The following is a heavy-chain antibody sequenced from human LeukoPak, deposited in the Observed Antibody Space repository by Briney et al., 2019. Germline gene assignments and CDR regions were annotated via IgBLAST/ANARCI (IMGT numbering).Heavy chain of an antibody. V-gene: IGHV4-39*01. Sequence: PSETLSLTCTVSGGSISSSSYYWGWIRQPPGKGLEWIGSIYYSGSTYYNPSLKSRVTISVDTSKNQFSLKLSSVTAADTAVYYYARQPDYYDSSGYYYGAFDIWGQGTMVTVSS. J-gene: IGHJ3*02. D-gene: IGHD3-22*01. CDR3: ARQPDYYDSSGYYYGAFDI. CDR2: IYYSGST. CDR1: GGSISSSSYY.